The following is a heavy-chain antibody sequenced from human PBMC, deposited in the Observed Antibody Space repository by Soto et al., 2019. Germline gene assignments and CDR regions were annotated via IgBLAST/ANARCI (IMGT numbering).Heavy chain of an antibody. J-gene: IGHJ4*02. CDR1: GYTFSSYY. V-gene: IGHV1-46*01. Sequence: ASVKVSCKAFGYTFSSYYMHWVRQAPGQGLEWMGIINTRGGSTSYVQKFQGRVTMTRDTSTSTVSMDLSSLRSEDTAVYYCARGGVDMTTSHLDHWGQGTLVTVSS. CDR3: ARGGVDMTTSHLDH. CDR2: INTRGGST. D-gene: IGHD4-4*01.